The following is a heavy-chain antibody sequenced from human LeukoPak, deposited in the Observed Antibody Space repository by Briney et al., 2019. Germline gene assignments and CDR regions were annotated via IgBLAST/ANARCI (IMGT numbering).Heavy chain of an antibody. CDR1: GFTFRDFG. Sequence: PGGSLRLSCAASGFTFRDFGMEWVRQAPDKGLEWVAFIRHDGSNTYYGDSVKGRFTISRDNSKNTLDLQMNSLTAEDTAMYYCVKDSYGPDNWGQGTLVTVSS. CDR3: VKDSYGPDN. CDR2: IRHDGSNT. J-gene: IGHJ4*02. D-gene: IGHD3-16*01. V-gene: IGHV3-30*02.